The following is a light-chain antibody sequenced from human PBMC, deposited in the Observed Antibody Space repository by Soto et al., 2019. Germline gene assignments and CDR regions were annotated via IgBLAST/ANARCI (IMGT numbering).Light chain of an antibody. CDR1: QSVSSSY. J-gene: IGKJ5*01. Sequence: EIVLTQSPCTLSLSPGERATLSCRASQSVSSSYLAWYQQKPGQAPRLLMYAASTRATGIPARFSGSGSGTEFTLTISSLQSEDFAVYYCQEYNNWAITFGQGTRLEI. CDR3: QEYNNWAIT. CDR2: AAS. V-gene: IGKV3-15*01.